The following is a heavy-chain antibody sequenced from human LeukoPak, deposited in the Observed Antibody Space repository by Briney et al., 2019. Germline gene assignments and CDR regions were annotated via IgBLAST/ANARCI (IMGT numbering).Heavy chain of an antibody. CDR2: IIPIFGTA. CDR3: ARDVCSGGSCYSAFDY. J-gene: IGHJ4*02. CDR1: GGTFSSYA. D-gene: IGHD2-15*01. V-gene: IGHV1-69*06. Sequence: GASVKVSCKASGGTFSSYAISWVRLAPGQGLEWMGGIIPIFGTANYAQKFQGRVTITADKSTSTAYMELSSLRSEDTAVYYCARDVCSGGSCYSAFDYWGQGTLVTVSS.